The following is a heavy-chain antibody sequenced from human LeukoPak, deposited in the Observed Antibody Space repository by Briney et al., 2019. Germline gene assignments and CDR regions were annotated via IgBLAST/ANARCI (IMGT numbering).Heavy chain of an antibody. J-gene: IGHJ4*02. CDR3: AKEPFLRYFDWLFPSSYFDY. D-gene: IGHD3-9*01. Sequence: GGSLRLSCAASGFTFSSYAMSWVRQAPGKGLEGVSAISGGGGSTYYADSVKGRFTISSDNSKNTLYLQMNSLRAEDTAVYYCAKEPFLRYFDWLFPSSYFDYWGQGTLVTVSS. CDR1: GFTFSSYA. CDR2: ISGGGGST. V-gene: IGHV3-23*01.